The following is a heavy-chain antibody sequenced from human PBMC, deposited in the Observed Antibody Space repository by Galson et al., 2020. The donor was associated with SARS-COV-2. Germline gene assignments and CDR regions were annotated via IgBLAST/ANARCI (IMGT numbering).Heavy chain of an antibody. CDR1: GYTFTSYA. Sequence: ASVQVSCKASGYTFTSYAMNWVRQAPGQGLEWMGWINTNTGNPTYAQGFTGRFVFSLDTSVSTAYLQISSLKAEDTAVYYCARGSAVLWFGELLQEFDYWGQGTLFTVSS. CDR3: ARGSAVLWFGELLQEFDY. CDR2: INTNTGNP. V-gene: IGHV7-4-1*02. J-gene: IGHJ4*02. D-gene: IGHD3-10*01.